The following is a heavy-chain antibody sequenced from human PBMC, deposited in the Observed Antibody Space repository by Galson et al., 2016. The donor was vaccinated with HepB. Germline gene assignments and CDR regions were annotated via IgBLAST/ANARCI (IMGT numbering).Heavy chain of an antibody. CDR1: GFTFRSYA. CDR3: AKGKGDSKYSYGLDY. Sequence: SLRLSCAASGFTFRSYAMNWVRQAPGKGLEWVSVISGSGDSIFHADSVEGRFTISRDNAKNTLYLQMNTLRVDDTAIYYCAKGKGDSKYSYGLDYWGQGTLVTVPS. J-gene: IGHJ4*02. CDR2: ISGSGDSI. D-gene: IGHD5-18*01. V-gene: IGHV3-23*01.